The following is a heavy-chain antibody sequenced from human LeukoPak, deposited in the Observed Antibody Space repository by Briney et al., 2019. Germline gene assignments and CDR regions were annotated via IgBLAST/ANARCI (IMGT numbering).Heavy chain of an antibody. Sequence: ASVKVSCKASGYTFTGYYMHWVRQAPGHGLDWMGWVNPNNGGTKYAQKFQGRVTMTRDTSISTAYMELSRLRSDDTAVYYCARSTYSSSSARLWSSSWHYFDYWGQGTLVTVSS. CDR3: ARSTYSSSSARLWSSSWHYFDY. CDR1: GYTFTGYY. V-gene: IGHV1-2*02. J-gene: IGHJ4*02. CDR2: VNPNNGGT. D-gene: IGHD6-6*01.